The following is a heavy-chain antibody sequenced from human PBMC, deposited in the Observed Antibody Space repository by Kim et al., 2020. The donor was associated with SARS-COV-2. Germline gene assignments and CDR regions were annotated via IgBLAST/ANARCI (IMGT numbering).Heavy chain of an antibody. J-gene: IGHJ6*02. D-gene: IGHD5-12*01. Sequence: SETLSLTCTVSGGSISSYYWSWIRQPPGKGLEWIGYIYYSGSTNYNPSLKSRVTISVDTSKNQFSLKLSSVTAADTAVYYCARARLATITNYYYGMDVWGQGTTVTVSS. CDR2: IYYSGST. V-gene: IGHV4-59*13. CDR3: ARARLATITNYYYGMDV. CDR1: GGSISSYY.